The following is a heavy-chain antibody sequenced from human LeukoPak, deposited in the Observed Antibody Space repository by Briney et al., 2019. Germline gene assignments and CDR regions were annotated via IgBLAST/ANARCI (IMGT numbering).Heavy chain of an antibody. Sequence: PGGSLRLSCAASGFTVSSNYMSWVRQAPGKGLEWVSVIYSGGSTYYADSVKGRFTISRDNSKNTLYLQMNSLRAEDTAVCYCARDIAYDSSGYYSPHFDYWGQGTLVTVSS. V-gene: IGHV3-53*01. CDR3: ARDIAYDSSGYYSPHFDY. CDR1: GFTVSSNY. CDR2: IYSGGST. D-gene: IGHD3-22*01. J-gene: IGHJ4*02.